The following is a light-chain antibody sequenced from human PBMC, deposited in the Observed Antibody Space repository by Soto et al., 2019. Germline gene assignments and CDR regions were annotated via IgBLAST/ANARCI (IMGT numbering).Light chain of an antibody. CDR3: QQANSFTLT. CDR1: QSISSW. Sequence: IQMIQSPSTLSASVGDRLTITCRASQSISSWLAWYQQKPGKXHKXXIYDASSLESGVPSRFRGSGSGTDFTLNISSLQPEDGETYYGQQANSFTLTFVGGTKVDIK. J-gene: IGKJ4*01. V-gene: IGKV1-5*01. CDR2: DAS.